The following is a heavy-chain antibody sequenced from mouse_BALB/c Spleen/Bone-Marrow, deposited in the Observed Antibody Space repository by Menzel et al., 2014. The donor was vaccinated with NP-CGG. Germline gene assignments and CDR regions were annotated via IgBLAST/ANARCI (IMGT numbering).Heavy chain of an antibody. CDR2: IDPANGNT. V-gene: IGHV14-3*02. CDR1: GFNIKDTY. Sequence: EVQLVESGAELVKPGASVKLSCTASGFNIKDTYMHWVKQRPEQGLEWIGRIDPANGNTKYDPKFQGKATTTADTSSNTAYLQLSSLTSEDTAVYYCATGFAYWGQGTLVTVSA. CDR3: ATGFAY. J-gene: IGHJ3*01.